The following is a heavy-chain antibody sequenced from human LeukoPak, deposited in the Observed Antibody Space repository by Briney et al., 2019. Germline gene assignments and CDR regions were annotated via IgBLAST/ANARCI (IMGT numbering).Heavy chain of an antibody. Sequence: PSETLSLTCAVYGGSFSGYYWSWIRQPPGKGLEWIGEINHSGSTNYNPSLKSRVTIPVDASNNQFSLKLSCVTAADTAVYYCARAIVLSVAAAGNAYWFDPWGQGTLVTVSS. D-gene: IGHD6-13*01. CDR2: INHSGST. V-gene: IGHV4-34*01. CDR1: GGSFSGYY. CDR3: ARAIVLSVAAAGNAYWFDP. J-gene: IGHJ5*02.